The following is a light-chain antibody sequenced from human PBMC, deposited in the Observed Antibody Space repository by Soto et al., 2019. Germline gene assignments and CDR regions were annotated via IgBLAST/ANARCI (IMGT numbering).Light chain of an antibody. Sequence: EIVLTQSPATLSLSPGERATLSCRASQNVNSSSLAWYQQRPGQAPRLLLYDASSRATDIPDKFSCSGSGTDFTLTISRLEPEDFALYYCQHFGSSPPKFTFGLGTKLEI. J-gene: IGKJ2*01. CDR2: DAS. CDR3: QHFGSSPPKFT. CDR1: QNVNSSS. V-gene: IGKV3-20*01.